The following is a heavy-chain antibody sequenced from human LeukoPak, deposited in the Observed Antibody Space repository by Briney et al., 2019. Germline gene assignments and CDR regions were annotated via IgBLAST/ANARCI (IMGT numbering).Heavy chain of an antibody. V-gene: IGHV4-59*08. CDR1: GGSISTYY. D-gene: IGHD6-25*01. J-gene: IGHJ6*03. CDR3: ATCSGGYYSYSYYMGV. Sequence: PSETLSLTCTVSGGSISTYYWSWIRQPPGKGLEWIGYIYYSGSTSYNPSLKSRVTISVDTSKNQFSLKLTSVTAADTAVYYCATCSGGYYSYSYYMGVWGKGTTVTVSS. CDR2: IYYSGST.